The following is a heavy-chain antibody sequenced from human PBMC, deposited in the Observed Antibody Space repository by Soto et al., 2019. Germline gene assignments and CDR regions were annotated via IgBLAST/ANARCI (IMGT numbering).Heavy chain of an antibody. J-gene: IGHJ6*02. D-gene: IGHD3-22*01. CDR2: IGTAGDT. CDR3: ARSPPGGYHYYYGLDV. Sequence: EVQLVESGGGLVQPGGSLRLSCAASGFTFSSYDMHWVRQATGKGLEWVSAIGTAGDTYYPGSVKGRFTISRENAKNSFYVQMNSLRDGATAVYYCARSPPGGYHYYYGLDVWGQGTTVTVSS. CDR1: GFTFSSYD. V-gene: IGHV3-13*04.